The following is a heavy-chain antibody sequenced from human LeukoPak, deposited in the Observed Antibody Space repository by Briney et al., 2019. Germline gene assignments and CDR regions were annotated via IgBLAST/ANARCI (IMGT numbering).Heavy chain of an antibody. D-gene: IGHD3-9*01. J-gene: IGHJ6*02. CDR1: GYTFTSYG. CDR3: ARGRLRYFDWLCGMDV. V-gene: IGHV1-18*01. CDR2: ISAYNGNT. Sequence: ASVTVSCKASGYTFTSYGISWVRQAPGQGLEWMGWISAYNGNTNYAQKLQGRVTMTTDTSTSTAYMELRSLRSDDTAVYYCARGRLRYFDWLCGMDVWGQGTTVTVSS.